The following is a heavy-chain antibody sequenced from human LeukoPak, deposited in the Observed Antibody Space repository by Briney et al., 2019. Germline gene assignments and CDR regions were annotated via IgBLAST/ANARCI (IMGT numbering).Heavy chain of an antibody. CDR1: GYSFTSYW. CDR3: ARPTDSSGLIDY. Sequence: GESLKISCKASGYSFTSYWIGWVRQMPGKGLEWMGIIYPGDSHTTYSPSFQGQVTITADKSISTAYLQWSSLKASDTAMYYCARPTDSSGLIDYWGQGTLVTVSS. D-gene: IGHD3-22*01. J-gene: IGHJ4*02. V-gene: IGHV5-51*01. CDR2: IYPGDSHT.